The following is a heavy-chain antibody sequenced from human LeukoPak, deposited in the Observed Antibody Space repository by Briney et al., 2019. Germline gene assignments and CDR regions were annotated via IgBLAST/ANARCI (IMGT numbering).Heavy chain of an antibody. V-gene: IGHV3-53*01. Sequence: PGGSLRLSCAASGFTVSSNYMSRVRQAPGKGLEWVSIIHSGGSTYYADSVKGRFTISRDNSKNTLYLQMNSLGAEDTAVYYCTRANSATIPGVDPWGQGTLVTVSS. D-gene: IGHD1-26*01. CDR3: TRANSATIPGVDP. CDR1: GFTVSSNY. CDR2: IHSGGST. J-gene: IGHJ5*02.